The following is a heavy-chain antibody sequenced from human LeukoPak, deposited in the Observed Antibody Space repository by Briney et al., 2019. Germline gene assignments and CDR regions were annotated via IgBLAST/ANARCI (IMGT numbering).Heavy chain of an antibody. Sequence: NASETLSLTCAVSGYSISSGYYWGWIRQPPGKGLEWIGSIYHSGSTYYNPSLKGRVTISVDTSKNQFSLKLGSVTAADTAVYYCARLRDSKTKSADYWGQGTLVTVSS. D-gene: IGHD2-21*02. CDR3: ARLRDSKTKSADY. J-gene: IGHJ4*02. CDR1: GYSISSGYY. CDR2: IYHSGST. V-gene: IGHV4-38-2*01.